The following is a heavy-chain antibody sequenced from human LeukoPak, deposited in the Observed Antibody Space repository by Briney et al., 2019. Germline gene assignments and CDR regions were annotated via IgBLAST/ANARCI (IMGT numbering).Heavy chain of an antibody. J-gene: IGHJ4*02. Sequence: ASVKVSCKASGYTFTGYYIHWVRQAPGQGLEWMGRINPNNGGTDYAQKFQGRVTMTRDTSISTASMELTRLTSDDTAVFYCAREWSYGDYYDYWGQGTLVTVSS. D-gene: IGHD4-17*01. CDR1: GYTFTGYY. V-gene: IGHV1-2*06. CDR2: INPNNGGT. CDR3: AREWSYGDYYDY.